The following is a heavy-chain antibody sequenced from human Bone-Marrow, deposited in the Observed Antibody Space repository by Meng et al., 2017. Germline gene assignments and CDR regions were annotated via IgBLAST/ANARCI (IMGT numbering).Heavy chain of an antibody. CDR1: GYTFTSYA. D-gene: IGHD3-22*01. CDR2: INAGNGNT. CDR3: ARARDRDSSGYYYVDYYYGMDV. V-gene: IGHV1-3*01. J-gene: IGHJ6*02. Sequence: ASVKVSCKASGYTFTSYAMHWVRQAPGQRLEWMGWINAGNGNTKYSQKFQGRVTITRDTSASTAYMELSSLRSEDTAVYYCARARDRDSSGYYYVDYYYGMDVWGQGTTVTVSS.